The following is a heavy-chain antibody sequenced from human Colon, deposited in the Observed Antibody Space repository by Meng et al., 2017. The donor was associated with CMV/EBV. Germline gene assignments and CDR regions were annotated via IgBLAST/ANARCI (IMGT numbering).Heavy chain of an antibody. CDR1: GFTFSSYA. J-gene: IGHJ4*02. V-gene: IGHV3-23*01. CDR2: ISGSGGST. Sequence: GGSLRPSCGASGFTFSSYAMSWVRQAPGKGLEWVSYISGSGGSTYYADSVKGRFTISRDNSKNTLFLQMNSLRAEDTAVYYCTKDQTYYSSTGDPVEYWGQGTLVTVSS. CDR3: TKDQTYYSSTGDPVEY. D-gene: IGHD6-13*01.